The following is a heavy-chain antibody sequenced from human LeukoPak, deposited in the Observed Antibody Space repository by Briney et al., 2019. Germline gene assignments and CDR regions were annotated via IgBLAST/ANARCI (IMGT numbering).Heavy chain of an antibody. CDR1: GFTFSRYW. J-gene: IGHJ4*02. CDR3: ARGRGPRETPYYFDY. Sequence: PGGSLRLSCAASGFTFSRYWIHWVRQAPGKGLEWVSRINPDGSTTTYADSVKGRFTISRDNAKNTVYLQMNSLRAEDTAVYYCARGRGPRETPYYFDYWGQGTLVTVSS. D-gene: IGHD1-26*01. V-gene: IGHV3-74*01. CDR2: INPDGSTT.